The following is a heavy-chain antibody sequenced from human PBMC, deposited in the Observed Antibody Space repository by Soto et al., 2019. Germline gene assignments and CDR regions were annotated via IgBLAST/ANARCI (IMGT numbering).Heavy chain of an antibody. D-gene: IGHD4-4*01. Sequence: GGSLRLSCAASGFTFSSYSMNWVRQAPGKGLEWVSYISSSSSTIYYADSVKGRFTISRDNAKNSLYLQMNSLRDEDTAVYYCARDSNYAIHYYGMDVWGQGTTVTVSS. V-gene: IGHV3-48*02. CDR2: ISSSSSTI. J-gene: IGHJ6*02. CDR1: GFTFSSYS. CDR3: ARDSNYAIHYYGMDV.